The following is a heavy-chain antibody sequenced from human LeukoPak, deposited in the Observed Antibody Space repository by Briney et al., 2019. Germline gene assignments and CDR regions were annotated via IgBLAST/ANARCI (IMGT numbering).Heavy chain of an antibody. D-gene: IGHD3-22*01. CDR3: ARRSDDYDSSAYYH. Sequence: GASVKVSCKTSGYTFTSHDPNWVRQATGQGLEWMGWVNPNSGNTGYAQKFQGRVTMTMDPSISTAYMELSSLRSEDTAVYYCARRSDDYDSSAYYHWGQGTLVTVSS. J-gene: IGHJ4*02. CDR1: GYTFTSHD. CDR2: VNPNSGNT. V-gene: IGHV1-8*01.